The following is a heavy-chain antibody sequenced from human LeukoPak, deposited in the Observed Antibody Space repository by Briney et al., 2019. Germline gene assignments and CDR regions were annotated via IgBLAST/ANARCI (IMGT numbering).Heavy chain of an antibody. Sequence: GGSLRLSCAASGFTFSSYGMHWVRQAPGKGLEWVAVISYDGSNKYYADSVKGRFTISRDNSKNTLYLQMNSLRAEDTAVYYCAKAAGYNSGWYERLFDYWGQGTLVTVSS. CDR3: AKAAGYNSGWYERLFDY. V-gene: IGHV3-30*18. J-gene: IGHJ4*02. D-gene: IGHD6-19*01. CDR2: ISYDGSNK. CDR1: GFTFSSYG.